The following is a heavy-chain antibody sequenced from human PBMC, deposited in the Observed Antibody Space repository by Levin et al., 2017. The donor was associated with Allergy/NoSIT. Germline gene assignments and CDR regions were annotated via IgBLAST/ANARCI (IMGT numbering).Heavy chain of an antibody. V-gene: IGHV4-38-2*02. J-gene: IGHJ4*02. D-gene: IGHD6-6*01. Sequence: SETLSLTCAVSGSSISSGYYWVWIRQPPGKGLEWIASIYRSGTTYYNPSLKSRVTISVDTSKNQFSLRLTSVTAADTAVYYCAREAPYSSSSLDYWGQGTLVTVYS. CDR2: IYRSGTT. CDR1: GSSISSGYY. CDR3: AREAPYSSSSLDY.